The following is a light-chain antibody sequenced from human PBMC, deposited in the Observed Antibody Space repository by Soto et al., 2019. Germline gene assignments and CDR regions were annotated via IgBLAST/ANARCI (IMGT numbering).Light chain of an antibody. CDR2: DAS. Sequence: EIVLTQSPATVSLSPGETATLSCRASQSVSSFLAWYQKKPGQSPRLLIYDASTRATGIPARFSGSGSGTDFTLTISGLEPEDFAVYYCQQRSALTPYTFGQGTKLEIK. V-gene: IGKV3-11*01. J-gene: IGKJ2*01. CDR1: QSVSSF. CDR3: QQRSALTPYT.